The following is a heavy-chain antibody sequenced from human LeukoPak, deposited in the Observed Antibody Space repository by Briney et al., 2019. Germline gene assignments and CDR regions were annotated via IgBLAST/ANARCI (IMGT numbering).Heavy chain of an antibody. V-gene: IGHV3-23*01. D-gene: IGHD2-2*01. CDR2: ISGSGGST. CDR1: GVTFSSYA. Sequence: GGSLRLSCAASGVTFSSYAMSWVRQTPGKGLEWVSAISGSGGSTYYADSVKGRFTISRDNSKNTLYLQMNSLRAEDTAVYYCAKDHPHSDIVVVPAAIGFDYWGQGTLVTVSS. J-gene: IGHJ4*02. CDR3: AKDHPHSDIVVVPAAIGFDY.